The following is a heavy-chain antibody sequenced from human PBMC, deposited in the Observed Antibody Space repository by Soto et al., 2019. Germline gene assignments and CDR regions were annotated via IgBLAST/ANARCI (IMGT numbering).Heavy chain of an antibody. CDR2: MNPNSGNT. V-gene: IGHV1-8*01. J-gene: IGHJ4*02. Sequence: QVQLVQSGAEVKKPGASVKVSCKASGYTFTSYDINWVRQATGQGLEWMGWMNPNSGNTGYAQKFQGRVTMTRNTSISTAYMELSSLRSEDTAVYYCARGGAKRYCSSTSCYGLGDYWGQGTLVTVSS. CDR3: ARGGAKRYCSSTSCYGLGDY. CDR1: GYTFTSYD. D-gene: IGHD2-2*01.